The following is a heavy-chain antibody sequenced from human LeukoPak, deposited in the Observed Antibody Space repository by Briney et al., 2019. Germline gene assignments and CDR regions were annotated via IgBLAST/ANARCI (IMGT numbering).Heavy chain of an antibody. CDR2: IYYSGGT. J-gene: IGHJ3*02. V-gene: IGHV4-59*01. D-gene: IGHD5-24*01. CDR3: ARAMARGAFDI. Sequence: EPSETLSLTCTVSGGSISSYYWSWIRQPPGKGLEWIGYIYYSGGTNYNPSLKSRVTISVDTSKNQFSLKLSSVTAADTAVYYCARAMARGAFDIWGQGTMVTVSS. CDR1: GGSISSYY.